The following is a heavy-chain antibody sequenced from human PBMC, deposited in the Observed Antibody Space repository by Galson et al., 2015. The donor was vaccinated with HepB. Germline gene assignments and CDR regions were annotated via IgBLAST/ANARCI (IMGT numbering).Heavy chain of an antibody. Sequence: SVKVSCKASGYTFTSYYMHWVRQAPGQGLEWMGIINPSGGSTSYAQKFQGRVTMTRDTSTSTVYMELSSLRSEDTAVYYCARDYQLFGMGNYYYGMDVWGQGTTVTVSS. CDR1: GYTFTSYY. V-gene: IGHV1-46*01. CDR2: INPSGGST. J-gene: IGHJ6*02. D-gene: IGHD3-16*01. CDR3: ARDYQLFGMGNYYYGMDV.